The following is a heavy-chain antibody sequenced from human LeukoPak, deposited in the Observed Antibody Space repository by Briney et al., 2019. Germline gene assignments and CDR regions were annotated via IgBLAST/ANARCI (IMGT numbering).Heavy chain of an antibody. CDR2: INTNTGAT. D-gene: IGHD6-19*01. J-gene: IGHJ4*02. V-gene: IGHV1-2*02. CDR1: GYTFHGYY. Sequence: GASVKVSCKPSGYTFHGYYLHWVGQAPGQGLEWMGWINTNTGATMFAQKFQGRVTMTRDTSIGTGYLELSSLKSDDTALYYCARDRVGSGWPRPYYFEFWGQGTLVTVSS. CDR3: ARDRVGSGWPRPYYFEF.